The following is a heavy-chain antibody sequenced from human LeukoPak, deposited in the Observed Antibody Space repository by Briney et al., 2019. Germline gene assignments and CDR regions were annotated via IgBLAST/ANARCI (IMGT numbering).Heavy chain of an antibody. CDR1: GFTFSSYG. CDR2: ISYDGSNK. Sequence: GRSLRLSCAASGFTFSSYGMHWVRQAPGKGLEWVAVISYDGSNKYYADSVKGRFTISRDNSKNTLYLQMNSLRAEDTAVYYCAKDPTGYSSGWYGAPGYFDYWGQGTLVTVSS. V-gene: IGHV3-30*18. CDR3: AKDPTGYSSGWYGAPGYFDY. D-gene: IGHD6-19*01. J-gene: IGHJ4*02.